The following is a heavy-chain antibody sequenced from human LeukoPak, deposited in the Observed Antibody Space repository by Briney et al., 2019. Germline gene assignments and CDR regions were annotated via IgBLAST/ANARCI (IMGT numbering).Heavy chain of an antibody. CDR3: ARDRGIAVAHYGMDV. CDR2: ISYDRSNK. J-gene: IGHJ6*02. V-gene: IGHV3-30-3*01. CDR1: GFTFSSYA. Sequence: GGSLRLSCAASGFTFSSYAMHWVRQAPGKGLEWVAVISYDRSNKYYADSVKGRFTISRDNSKNTLYLQMNSLRAEDTAVYYCARDRGIAVAHYGMDVWGQGTTVTVSS. D-gene: IGHD6-19*01.